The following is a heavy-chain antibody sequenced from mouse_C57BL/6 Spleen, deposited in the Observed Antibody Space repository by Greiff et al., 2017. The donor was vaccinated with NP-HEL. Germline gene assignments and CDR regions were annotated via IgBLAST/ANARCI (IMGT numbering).Heavy chain of an antibody. CDR1: GYTFTSYW. V-gene: IGHV1-7*01. Sequence: VQLQQSGAELVKPGASVKLSCKASGYTFTSYWMHWVKQRPGQGLEWIGYINPSGGYTKYNQKFKDKATLTADKSSSTAYMQLSSLTYEDSAVYYCARSPNYYGSSYDCAMDYWGQGTSVTVSS. D-gene: IGHD1-1*01. J-gene: IGHJ4*01. CDR3: ARSPNYYGSSYDCAMDY. CDR2: INPSGGYT.